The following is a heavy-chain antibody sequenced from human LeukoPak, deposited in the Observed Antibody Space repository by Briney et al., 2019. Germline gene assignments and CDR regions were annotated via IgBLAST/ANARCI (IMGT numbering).Heavy chain of an antibody. J-gene: IGHJ4*02. Sequence: PSETLSLTCTVSGGSISSSSYYWGWIRQPPGKGLEWIGSIYYSGSTYYNPSLKSRVTISVDTSKNQFPLKLSSVTAADTAVYYCASDSGYDYYFDYWGQGTLVTVSS. V-gene: IGHV4-39*01. CDR2: IYYSGST. CDR3: ASDSGYDYYFDY. CDR1: GGSISSSSYY. D-gene: IGHD5-12*01.